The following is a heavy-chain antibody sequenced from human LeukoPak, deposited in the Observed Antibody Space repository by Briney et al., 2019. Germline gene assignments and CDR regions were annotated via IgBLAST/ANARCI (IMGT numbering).Heavy chain of an antibody. CDR1: GFTFSSYS. CDR3: ARDLGMRWDAFDM. J-gene: IGHJ3*02. D-gene: IGHD7-27*01. Sequence: GGSLRLSCAASGFTFSSYSMNWVRQAPGEGLEWVSYISTSSSSIYYADSVKGRFTISRDNAKNSLFLQMNSLRDEGTAVFYCARDLGMRWDAFDMWGQGTMVTVSS. CDR2: ISTSSSSI. V-gene: IGHV3-48*02.